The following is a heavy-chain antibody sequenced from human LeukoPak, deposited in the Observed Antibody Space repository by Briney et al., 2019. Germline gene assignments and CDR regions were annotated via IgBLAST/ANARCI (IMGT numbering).Heavy chain of an antibody. V-gene: IGHV4-4*02. Sequence: SETLSLTCAVSGGSISSSNWWSWVRQPPGKGLEWIGEVYHSGSTNYNPSLKSRVTISVDKSKNQFSLNMRSVTAADTAVYYCAGEAVTDPYFAYWGQGTLASVSS. CDR3: AGEAVTDPYFAY. J-gene: IGHJ4*02. CDR2: VYHSGST. CDR1: GGSISSSNW. D-gene: IGHD6-19*01.